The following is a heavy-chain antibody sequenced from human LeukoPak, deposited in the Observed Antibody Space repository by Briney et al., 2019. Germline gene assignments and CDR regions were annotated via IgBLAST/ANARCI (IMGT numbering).Heavy chain of an antibody. Sequence: GGSLRLSCAASGFTVSSNYMSWARQAPGKGLEWVSVIYSGGSTYYADSVKGRFTISRDNSKNTLYLQMNSLRAEDTAVYYCAGMDCSSTSCYRRDYGMDVWGQGTTVTVSS. CDR3: AGMDCSSTSCYRRDYGMDV. CDR2: IYSGGST. CDR1: GFTVSSNY. V-gene: IGHV3-66*01. D-gene: IGHD2-2*01. J-gene: IGHJ6*02.